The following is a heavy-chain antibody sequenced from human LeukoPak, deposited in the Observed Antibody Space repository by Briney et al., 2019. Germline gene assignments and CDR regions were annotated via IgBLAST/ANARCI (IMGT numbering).Heavy chain of an antibody. J-gene: IGHJ4*02. CDR3: ARAGYGRIDY. CDR1: GGSITMGSYS. CDR2: IYHSGST. Sequence: SGTLSLTCAVSGGSITMGSYSWSWIRQPPGKGLEWIGYIYHSGSTYYNPSLKSRVTISVDRSKNQFSLKLRSVTAADTAVYYCARAGYGRIDYWGQGTLVTVSS. D-gene: IGHD5-12*01. V-gene: IGHV4-30-2*01.